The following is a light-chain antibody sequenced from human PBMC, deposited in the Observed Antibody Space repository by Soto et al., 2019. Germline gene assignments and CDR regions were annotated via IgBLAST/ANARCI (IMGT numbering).Light chain of an antibody. J-gene: IGLJ1*01. CDR1: SSDVGAYNY. CDR3: CSYAGSYTFV. Sequence: QSALTQPASVSGSPGQSITISCTGTSSDVGAYNYVSWYQQHPGKAPKFLIYEVTKRPSGVPDRFSGSKSANTASLTISGLQAEDEADYYCCSYAGSYTFVFGTGTKVTVL. V-gene: IGLV2-11*01. CDR2: EVT.